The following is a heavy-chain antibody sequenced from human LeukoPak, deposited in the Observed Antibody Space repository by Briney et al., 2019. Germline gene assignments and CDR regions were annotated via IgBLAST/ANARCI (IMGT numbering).Heavy chain of an antibody. CDR1: GGTFSSYA. V-gene: IGHV1-69*05. CDR3: ARDSRYDFWNDFRWFDP. CDR2: IIPIFGTA. J-gene: IGHJ5*02. D-gene: IGHD3-3*01. Sequence: SVKVSCKASGGTFSSYAISWVRQAPGQGLEWMGRIIPIFGTANFAQKFQGRVTITTDESASTAYMELSSLRSEDTAVYYCARDSRYDFWNDFRWFDPWGQGTLVTVSS.